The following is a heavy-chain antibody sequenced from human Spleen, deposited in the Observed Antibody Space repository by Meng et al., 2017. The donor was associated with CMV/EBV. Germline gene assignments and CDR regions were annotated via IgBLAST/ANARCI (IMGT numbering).Heavy chain of an antibody. D-gene: IGHD6-19*01. J-gene: IGHJ4*02. CDR2: TYYRSRWYS. V-gene: IGHV6-1*01. Sequence: ISGDSVSSNNVAWNWIRQSPSRGLEWLGRTYYRSRWYSEYTVSVKSRPTINPDTTRNQFSLHLKSVTPEDTAVYYCARTERWLMDYWGQGTLVTVSS. CDR1: GDSVSSNNVA. CDR3: ARTERWLMDY.